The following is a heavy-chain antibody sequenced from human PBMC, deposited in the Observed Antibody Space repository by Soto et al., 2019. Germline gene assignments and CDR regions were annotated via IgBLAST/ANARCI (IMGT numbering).Heavy chain of an antibody. CDR3: ARDGDVNTGFGKDY. CDR2: IWHDGGNK. J-gene: IGHJ4*02. D-gene: IGHD3-16*01. V-gene: IGHV3-33*01. Sequence: QVQLVESGGGVVQPGRSLRLSCAASGFTFSSYGMHWVCQAPGKGLEWVAFIWHDGGNKFYAESVKGRFSISRDNSKNTLYLEMTGLSAEDTAMYYCARDGDVNTGFGKDYWGQGTLVTVSS. CDR1: GFTFSSYG.